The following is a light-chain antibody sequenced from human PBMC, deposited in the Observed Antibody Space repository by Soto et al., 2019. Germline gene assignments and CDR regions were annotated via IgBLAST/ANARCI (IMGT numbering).Light chain of an antibody. CDR2: GAY. CDR1: QSVSSNY. CDR3: QQYGTSPPLT. Sequence: EIVLTQSRVTMTLSPGERATLSCRALQSVSSNYLAWYQQKPGQAPRLIIYGAYSRATGIPDRFSGSGSATDFTLTISRLEPEDFAVYYCQQYGTSPPLTFGGGTKVDIK. J-gene: IGKJ4*01. V-gene: IGKV3-20*01.